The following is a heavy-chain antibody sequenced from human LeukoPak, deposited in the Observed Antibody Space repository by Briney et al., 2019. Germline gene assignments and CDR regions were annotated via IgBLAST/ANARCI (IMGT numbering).Heavy chain of an antibody. CDR1: GGSISSYY. CDR2: IYYSGST. CDR3: ARERYGDYVGY. D-gene: IGHD4-17*01. Sequence: SETLSLTCTVSGGSISSYYWSWIRQPPGKGLEWIGYIYYSGSTNYNPSLKSRVTISVDTSKNQFSLKLSSMTAADTAVYYCARERYGDYVGYWGQGTLVTVSS. J-gene: IGHJ4*02. V-gene: IGHV4-59*01.